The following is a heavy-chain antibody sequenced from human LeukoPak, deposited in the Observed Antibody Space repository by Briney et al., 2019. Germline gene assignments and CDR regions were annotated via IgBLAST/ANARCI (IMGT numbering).Heavy chain of an antibody. D-gene: IGHD2-2*01. CDR2: IYYSGST. CDR3: ARGPIVVPAAMRGRNWFDP. J-gene: IGHJ5*02. V-gene: IGHV4-59*12. Sequence: SETLSLTCTVSGGSISSYYWSWIRQPPGKGLEWIGSIYYSGSTYYNPSLKSRVTISVDTSKNQFSLKLSSVTAADTAVYYCARGPIVVPAAMRGRNWFDPWGQGTLVTVSS. CDR1: GGSISSYY.